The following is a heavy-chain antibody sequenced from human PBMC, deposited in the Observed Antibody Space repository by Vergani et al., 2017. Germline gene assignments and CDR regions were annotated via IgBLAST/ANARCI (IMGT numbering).Heavy chain of an antibody. CDR1: GGSITSSSYY. V-gene: IGHV4-39*01. D-gene: IGHD3-9*01. J-gene: IGHJ4*02. CDR3: ARTESFILRYFHWAL. Sequence: QLHLQESGPGLVKPSETLSLTCTVSGGSITSSSYYWGWIRQPPGKGLEWIGNIYHSGGAYYNPSLKGRVTISVDTSENQFSLEVTSVTAADTAICFCARTESFILRYFHWALWGQGTLVTVSS. CDR2: IYHSGGA.